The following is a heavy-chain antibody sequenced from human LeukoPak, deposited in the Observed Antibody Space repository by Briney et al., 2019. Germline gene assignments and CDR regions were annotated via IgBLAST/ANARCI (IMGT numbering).Heavy chain of an antibody. J-gene: IGHJ4*02. V-gene: IGHV4-4*09. CDR2: IYTSGST. CDR3: ARHPNPIREFDY. Sequence: SETLSLTCAVYGGSFSGYYWSWIRQPPGKGLEWIGYIYTSGSTNYNPSLKSRVTISVDTSKNQFSLKLSSVTAADTAVYYCARHPNPIREFDYWGQGTLVTVSS. D-gene: IGHD5-12*01. CDR1: GGSFSGYY.